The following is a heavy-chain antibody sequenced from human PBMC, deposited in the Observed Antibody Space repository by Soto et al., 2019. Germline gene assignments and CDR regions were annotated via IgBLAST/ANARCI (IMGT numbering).Heavy chain of an antibody. CDR1: GGSISSYY. J-gene: IGHJ6*02. D-gene: IGHD3-22*01. V-gene: IGHV4-4*07. CDR3: SGTSLPIVMGYYYGMDV. Sequence: SETLSLTCTVSGGSISSYYWSWIRQPAGKGLEWIGRIYTSGSTNYNPSLKSRVTMSVDTSKNQFSLKLSSVTAADTAVYYCSGTSLPIVMGYYYGMDVWGQWTTVTVSS. CDR2: IYTSGST.